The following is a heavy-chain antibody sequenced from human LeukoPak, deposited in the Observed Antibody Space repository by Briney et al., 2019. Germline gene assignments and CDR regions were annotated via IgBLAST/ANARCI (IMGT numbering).Heavy chain of an antibody. CDR2: ISATGGST. J-gene: IGHJ4*02. CDR3: TTDFPGYNWNDVGDDY. Sequence: PGGSLRLSCAASGFTFSSYAMSWVRQAPGKGLEWVSSISATGGSTYYADSVKGRSTISRDNSKNTLYLQMNSLRAEDTAVYYCTTDFPGYNWNDVGDDYWGQGTLVTVSS. V-gene: IGHV3-23*01. D-gene: IGHD1-1*01. CDR1: GFTFSSYA.